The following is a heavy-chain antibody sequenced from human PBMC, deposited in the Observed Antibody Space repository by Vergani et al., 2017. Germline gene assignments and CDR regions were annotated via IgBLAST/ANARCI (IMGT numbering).Heavy chain of an antibody. CDR1: GYTFSTYG. CDR2: ISGYSGDT. V-gene: IGHV1-18*04. J-gene: IGHJ4*02. CDR3: ARGEKTGTARY. D-gene: IGHD1-7*01. Sequence: QVQLVQSGAEVRKPGASVKVSCKASGYTFSTYGITWVRLAPGQGLEWMGWISGYSGDTSYAQKFQGRVTMTTDTSTSTAYMELRSLRSDDTAVYYCARGEKTGTARYWGQGTLVTVSS.